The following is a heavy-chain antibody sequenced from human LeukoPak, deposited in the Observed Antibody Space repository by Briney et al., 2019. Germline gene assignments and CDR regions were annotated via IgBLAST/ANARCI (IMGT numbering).Heavy chain of an antibody. D-gene: IGHD4-17*01. J-gene: IGHJ4*02. CDR3: AKGWVTTLDY. Sequence: GGSLRLSCAASGFTFTSYSMNWVRQAPGKGLEWVSTISGGGGSTYYADSVKGRFTISRDNSKNTLYLQMNSLRAEDTAVYYCAKGWVTTLDYWGQGTLVTVSS. CDR1: GFTFTSYS. CDR2: ISGGGGST. V-gene: IGHV3-23*01.